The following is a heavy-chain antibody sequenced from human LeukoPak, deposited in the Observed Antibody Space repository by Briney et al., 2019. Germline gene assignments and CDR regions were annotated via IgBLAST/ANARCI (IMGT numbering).Heavy chain of an antibody. CDR1: GFTFSKYA. CDR2: ISGSGSST. V-gene: IGHV3-23*01. CDR3: AKDQFGYCSGGSRPPFDY. J-gene: IGHJ4*02. Sequence: PGGSLRLSCAASGFTFSKYAMSWVRQAPGKGLEWVSSISGSGSSTYYADSAQGRFTISRDNFKNMLYLQIHSLRAEDTAVYYCAKDQFGYCSGGSRPPFDYWGQGTLVTVSS. D-gene: IGHD2-15*01.